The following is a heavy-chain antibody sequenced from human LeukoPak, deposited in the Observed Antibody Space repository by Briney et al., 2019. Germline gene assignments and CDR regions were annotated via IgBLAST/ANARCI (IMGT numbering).Heavy chain of an antibody. D-gene: IGHD3-9*01. V-gene: IGHV1-18*01. J-gene: IGHJ4*02. CDR3: ARGGDDILTGYYTCDY. CDR1: GYTFTSYG. Sequence: ASVKVSCKASGYTFTSYGISWVRQAPGQGLEWMGWISAYNGNTNYAQKLQGRVTMTTDASTSTAYMELRSLRSDDTAVYYCARGGDDILTGYYTCDYWGQGTLVTVSS. CDR2: ISAYNGNT.